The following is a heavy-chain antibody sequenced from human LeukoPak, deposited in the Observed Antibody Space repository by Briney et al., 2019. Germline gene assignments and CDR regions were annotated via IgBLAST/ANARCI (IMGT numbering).Heavy chain of an antibody. CDR3: ARLASGSYFYDQDY. D-gene: IGHD1-26*01. CDR2: INPNSGGT. V-gene: IGHV1-2*02. CDR1: GYTFSDHY. Sequence: ASVKVSCKASGYTFSDHYMHWVRQAPGQGLEWMGWINPNSGGTNYAQKFQGRVTMTRDTSISTAYMELSRLRSDDTAVYYCARLASGSYFYDQDYWGQGTLVTVSS. J-gene: IGHJ4*02.